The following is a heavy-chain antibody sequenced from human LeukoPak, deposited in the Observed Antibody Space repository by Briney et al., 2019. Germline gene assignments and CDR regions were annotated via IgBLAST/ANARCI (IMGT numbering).Heavy chain of an antibody. CDR2: IFYSGST. CDR3: ARQLVATLAAFDY. Sequence: PSETLSLTCTVSGGSINNYYWSWIRQPPGKGLEWIGFIFYSGSTNYNPSLKSRVTISVDTSKNQFSLKLSSVTAADTAVYYCARQLVATLAAFDYWGQGTLVTVSS. D-gene: IGHD5-12*01. V-gene: IGHV4-59*01. CDR1: GGSINNYY. J-gene: IGHJ4*02.